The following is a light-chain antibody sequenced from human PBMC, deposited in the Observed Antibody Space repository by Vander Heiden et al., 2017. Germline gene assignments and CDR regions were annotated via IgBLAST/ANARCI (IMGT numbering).Light chain of an antibody. CDR3: AAWDDSLSANYV. CDR1: SSNIGSNY. CDR2: RNN. Sequence: QSVLTQPPSASWTPGQRVTISCSGSSSNIGSNYVYWYQQHPGTAPKLLIYRNNQRPSGVPDRFSGSKSGTSASLAISGLRSEDEADYYCAAWDDSLSANYVFGTGTKVTVL. J-gene: IGLJ1*01. V-gene: IGLV1-47*01.